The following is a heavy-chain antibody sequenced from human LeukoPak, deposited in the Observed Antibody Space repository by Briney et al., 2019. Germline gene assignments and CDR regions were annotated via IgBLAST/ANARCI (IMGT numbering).Heavy chain of an antibody. CDR1: GYMFTGYY. Sequence: EASVKVSCKASGYMFTGYYMHWVRQAPGQGLEWMGWINPNSGGTNYAQKFQGRVTMTRDTSISTAYMELSSLRSDDTAVYYCARGYCGGDCFTLFDYWGQGTLVTVSS. CDR3: ARGYCGGDCFTLFDY. V-gene: IGHV1-2*02. J-gene: IGHJ4*02. CDR2: INPNSGGT. D-gene: IGHD2-21*02.